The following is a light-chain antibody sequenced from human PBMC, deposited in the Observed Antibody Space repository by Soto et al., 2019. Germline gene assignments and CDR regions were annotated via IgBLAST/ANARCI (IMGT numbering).Light chain of an antibody. CDR1: RNDIGSYDY. J-gene: IGLJ1*01. CDR2: GVH. CDR3: TAFSANRVYL. V-gene: IGLV2-14*01. Sequence: QSALTQPISVSGSPGQSITISCTGNRNDIGSYDYVCWYQQHPGKAPRLLIHGVHNRSPGISGRFSASKSGLTASLTISGLQAEDEADDYCTAFSANRVYLFGGVTNVTV.